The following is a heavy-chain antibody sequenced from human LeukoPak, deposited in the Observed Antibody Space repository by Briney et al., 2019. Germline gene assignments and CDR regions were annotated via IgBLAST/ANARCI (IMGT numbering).Heavy chain of an antibody. D-gene: IGHD1-14*01. J-gene: IGHJ4*02. V-gene: IGHV3-11*01. CDR2: MSSSGSTI. CDR1: GFTFSDHY. CDR3: ARATGTLDY. Sequence: GGSLRLSCVASGFTFSDHYMSWIRQAPGKGLEWVSYMSSSGSTIYYADSVKGRLTISRDNAKNSLYLQMNSLRAEDTAVYYCARATGTLDYWGQGTLVTVS.